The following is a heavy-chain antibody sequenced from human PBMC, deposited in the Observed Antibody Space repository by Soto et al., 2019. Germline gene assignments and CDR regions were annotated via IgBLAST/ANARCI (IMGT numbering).Heavy chain of an antibody. D-gene: IGHD3-22*01. V-gene: IGHV3-23*01. Sequence: GGSLRLSCAASGFTFSSYAMSWVRQAPGKGLEWVSAISGSGGSTYYADSVKGRFTISRDNSKNTLYLQMNSLRAEDTGVYYCANSQGYYDSSRYWYWGQGTLVTVSS. CDR2: ISGSGGST. CDR3: ANSQGYYDSSRYWY. J-gene: IGHJ4*02. CDR1: GFTFSSYA.